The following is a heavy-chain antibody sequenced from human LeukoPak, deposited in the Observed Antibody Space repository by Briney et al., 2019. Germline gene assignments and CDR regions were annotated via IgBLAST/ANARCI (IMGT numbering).Heavy chain of an antibody. CDR1: GFTFDDYG. Sequence: PGESLRLSCAASGFTFDDYGMSWVRQAPGKGLEWVSGINWNGGSTGYADSVKGRFTTSRDNSKNTLYLQMNSLRAEDTAVYYCASGPYDSSGYQRGHASDIWGQGTMVTVSS. CDR3: ASGPYDSSGYQRGHASDI. V-gene: IGHV3-20*04. CDR2: INWNGGST. J-gene: IGHJ3*02. D-gene: IGHD3-22*01.